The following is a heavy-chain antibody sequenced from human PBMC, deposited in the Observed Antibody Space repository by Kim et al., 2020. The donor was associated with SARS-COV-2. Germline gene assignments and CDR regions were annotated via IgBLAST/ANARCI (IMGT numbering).Heavy chain of an antibody. Sequence: SVKVSCKASGGTFSSYAISWVRQAPGQGLEWMGGIIPIFGTANYAQKFQGRVTITADESTSTAYMELSSLRSEDTAVYYCARGITIIVPYYYYYGMDVWGQGTTVTVSS. J-gene: IGHJ6*02. CDR2: IIPIFGTA. D-gene: IGHD3-22*01. CDR1: GGTFSSYA. CDR3: ARGITIIVPYYYYYGMDV. V-gene: IGHV1-69*13.